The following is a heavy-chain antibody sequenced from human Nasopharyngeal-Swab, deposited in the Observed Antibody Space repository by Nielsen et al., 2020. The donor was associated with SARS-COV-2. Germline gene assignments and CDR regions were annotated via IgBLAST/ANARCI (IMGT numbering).Heavy chain of an antibody. Sequence: GRSLRLSCAASGFTFSSYGMHWVRQAPGKGLEWVAVIWYDGSNKYYADSVKGRFTISRDNSKNTLYLQMNSLRAEDTAVYYCARDDIGYYYGMDVWGQGTTVTVSS. J-gene: IGHJ6*02. CDR2: IWYDGSNK. D-gene: IGHD5-12*01. CDR1: GFTFSSYG. V-gene: IGHV3-33*01. CDR3: ARDDIGYYYGMDV.